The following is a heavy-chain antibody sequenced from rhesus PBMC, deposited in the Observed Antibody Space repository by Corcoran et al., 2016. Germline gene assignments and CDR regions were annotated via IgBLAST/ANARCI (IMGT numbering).Heavy chain of an antibody. Sequence: QVQLQQWGEGLVKPSETLSLTCAVYGGSISGYYYWSWIRQPPGKGLEWIGYIYGNSASTNYNPSLKNRFTISKDTSKNQFSLKLSSVTAADTAVYYCAREAHYGNYGSPYWGQGVLVTVSS. D-gene: IGHD4-35*01. J-gene: IGHJ4*01. CDR3: AREAHYGNYGSPY. V-gene: IGHV4-73*01. CDR1: GGSISGYYY. CDR2: IYGNSAST.